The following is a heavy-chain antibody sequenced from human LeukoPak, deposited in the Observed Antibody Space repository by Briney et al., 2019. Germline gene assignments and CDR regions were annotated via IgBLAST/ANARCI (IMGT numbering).Heavy chain of an antibody. V-gene: IGHV3-20*04. J-gene: IGHJ5*02. CDR2: INWNGGST. Sequence: GGSLRLSCAASGFTFDDYGMSWVRPAPGKGLEWVSGINWNGGSTGYADSVKGRFTISRDNAKNSLYLQMNSLRAEDTALYYCAREYCSSTSCYNWFDPWGQGTLVTVSS. CDR1: GFTFDDYG. CDR3: AREYCSSTSCYNWFDP. D-gene: IGHD2-2*01.